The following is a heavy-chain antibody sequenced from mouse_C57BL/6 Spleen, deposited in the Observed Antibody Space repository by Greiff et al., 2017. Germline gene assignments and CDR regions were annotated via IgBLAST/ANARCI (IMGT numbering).Heavy chain of an antibody. Sequence: QVQLQQSGPGLVQPSQSLSITCTVSGFSLTSYGVHWVRQSPGKGLEWLGVIWSGGSTDYNAAFISRLSISKDNSKSQVFFKMNSLQADDTAIYYCAKIYDGYYWYFDVWGTGTTVTVSS. V-gene: IGHV2-2*01. D-gene: IGHD2-3*01. CDR2: IWSGGST. J-gene: IGHJ1*03. CDR1: GFSLTSYG. CDR3: AKIYDGYYWYFDV.